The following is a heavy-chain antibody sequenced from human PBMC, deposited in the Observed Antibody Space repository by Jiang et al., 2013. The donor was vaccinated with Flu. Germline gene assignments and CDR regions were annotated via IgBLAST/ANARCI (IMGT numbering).Heavy chain of an antibody. CDR1: GFTVSGND. Sequence: VQLVESGGGLVKPGGSLRLSCAVSGFTVSGNDMTWVRQAPGQGLEWVSLIYSAGATFYADSVKGRFIISKDTSKNMVFLQMNSLRAEDTAVYFCARARWSRTYFDAFDIWGQGTMLTVSS. CDR2: IYSAGAT. CDR3: ARARWSRTYFDAFDI. V-gene: IGHV3-66*01. D-gene: IGHD1-26*01. J-gene: IGHJ3*02.